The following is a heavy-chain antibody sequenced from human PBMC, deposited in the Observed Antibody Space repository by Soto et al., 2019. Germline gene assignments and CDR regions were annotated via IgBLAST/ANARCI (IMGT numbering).Heavy chain of an antibody. Sequence: SETLSLTCAVSGGSISSGGYSRSWIRQPPGKGLEWIGYIYHSGSTYYNPSLKSRVTISVDRSKNQFSLKLSSVTAADTAVYYCARVRHYYYDSSGYLPFFFDNWGQGTLVTVSS. D-gene: IGHD3-22*01. CDR1: GGSISSGGYS. CDR3: ARVRHYYYDSSGYLPFFFDN. V-gene: IGHV4-30-2*01. CDR2: IYHSGST. J-gene: IGHJ4*02.